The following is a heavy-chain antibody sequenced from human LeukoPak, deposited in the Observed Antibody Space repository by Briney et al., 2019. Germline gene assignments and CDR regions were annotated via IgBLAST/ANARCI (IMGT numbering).Heavy chain of an antibody. Sequence: PGGSLRLSCAASGFTFSSYGMHWVRQAPGKGLEWLAVISYDGSNKYYADSVKGRFTISRDNSKNTLYLQMNSLRAEDTAVYYCAKVLVDSGYDLFDYWGQGTLVTVSS. CDR2: ISYDGSNK. D-gene: IGHD5-12*01. J-gene: IGHJ4*02. CDR3: AKVLVDSGYDLFDY. CDR1: GFTFSSYG. V-gene: IGHV3-30*18.